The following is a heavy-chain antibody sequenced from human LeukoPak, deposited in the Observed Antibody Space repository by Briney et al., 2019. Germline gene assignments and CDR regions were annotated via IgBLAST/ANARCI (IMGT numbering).Heavy chain of an antibody. D-gene: IGHD6-6*01. CDR3: AKGQGRTRIAARPSALDF. Sequence: GGSLRLSCLGSGFTFSSHDMDWVRQAPGKGLEWVSTISVSGASTYYADSVKGRFTISRENSKNTLYLQMNTLRAEDTATYYCAKGQGRTRIAARPSALDFWGQGTLVTVSS. CDR1: GFTFSSHD. CDR2: ISVSGAST. J-gene: IGHJ4*02. V-gene: IGHV3-23*01.